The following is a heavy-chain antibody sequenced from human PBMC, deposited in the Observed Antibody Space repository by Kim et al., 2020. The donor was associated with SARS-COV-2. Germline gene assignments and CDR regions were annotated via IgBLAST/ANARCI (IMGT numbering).Heavy chain of an antibody. CDR1: EFTFKNAW. D-gene: IGHD6-19*01. CDR3: TTDCGGSANGWYLGCVY. J-gene: IGHJ1*01. V-gene: IGHV3-15*01. Sequence: GGSLRLSCAASEFTFKNAWMSWVRQAPGKGPEWVGRMKNKADSGKRDYAEAVQGRFTISRDDTKNILYLQMNSLKTEGTAVYYCTTDCGGSANGWYLGCVYWREGTRVPVSS. CDR2: MKNKADSGKR.